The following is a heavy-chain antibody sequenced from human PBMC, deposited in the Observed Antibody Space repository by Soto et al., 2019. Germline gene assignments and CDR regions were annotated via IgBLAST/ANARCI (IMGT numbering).Heavy chain of an antibody. Sequence: SETLSLTCAVYGGSFSGYYWSWIRQPPGKGLEWIGEINHSGSTNYNPSLKSRVTISVDTAKKQFSLKLSSVTAADTAVYYCARGVGVIVVVPAAGGYYMDVWGKGTTVTVSS. V-gene: IGHV4-34*01. CDR3: ARGVGVIVVVPAAGGYYMDV. J-gene: IGHJ6*03. CDR1: GGSFSGYY. D-gene: IGHD2-2*01. CDR2: INHSGST.